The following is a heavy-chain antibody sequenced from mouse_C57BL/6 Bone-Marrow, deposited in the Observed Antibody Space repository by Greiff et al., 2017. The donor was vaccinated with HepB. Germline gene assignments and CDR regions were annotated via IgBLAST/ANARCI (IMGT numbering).Heavy chain of an antibody. CDR3: ARRGIYYDYVYFDY. J-gene: IGHJ2*01. D-gene: IGHD2-4*01. Sequence: QVQLQQPGAELVRPGSSVKLSCKASGYTFTSYWMDWVKLRPGQGLEWIGNIYPSDSETHYNQKFKDKATLTVDKSSSTAYMQLSSLTSEDSAVYYCARRGIYYDYVYFDYWGQGTTLTVSS. CDR1: GYTFTSYW. V-gene: IGHV1-61*01. CDR2: IYPSDSET.